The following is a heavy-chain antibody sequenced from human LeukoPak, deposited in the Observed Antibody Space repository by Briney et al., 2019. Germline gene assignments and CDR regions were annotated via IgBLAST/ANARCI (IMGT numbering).Heavy chain of an antibody. CDR1: GFSFTTYW. Sequence: GGSLRLSCAASGFSFTTYWMSWVRQAPGKGLEWVANIKQDGTEKYYVDSVKGRFTISRDNSKNTLYLQMNGLRAEDTAMYYCAKVSLNMVNDAFDIWGQGTMVSVSS. D-gene: IGHD4/OR15-4a*01. V-gene: IGHV3-7*01. CDR3: AKVSLNMVNDAFDI. CDR2: IKQDGTEK. J-gene: IGHJ3*02.